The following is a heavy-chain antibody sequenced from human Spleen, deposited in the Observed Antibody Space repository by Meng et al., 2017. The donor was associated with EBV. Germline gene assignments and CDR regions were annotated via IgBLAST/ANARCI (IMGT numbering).Heavy chain of an antibody. V-gene: IGHV4-61*01. CDR3: ARSPDYFDSSGYYRFDY. CDR2: IYYSGST. D-gene: IGHD3-22*01. J-gene: IGHJ4*02. Sequence: VQLWESGPVLVKPSETLSLTWTVSGGSFSSGTYYWSWIRQPPGKGLEWIGYIYYSGSTNYNPSLKSRVTISVDTSKNQFSLRLSSVTAADTAVYYCARSPDYFDSSGYYRFDYWGQGTLVTVSS. CDR1: GGSFSSGTYY.